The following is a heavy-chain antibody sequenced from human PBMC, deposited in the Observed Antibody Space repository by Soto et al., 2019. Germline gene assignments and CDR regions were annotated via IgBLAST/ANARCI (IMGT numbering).Heavy chain of an antibody. V-gene: IGHV1-69*01. CDR2: IIPIFGTA. Sequence: QVQLVQSGAEVKKPGSSVKVSCKASGGTFSSYAISWVRQAPGQGLEWMGGIIPIFGTANYAQKFQGRVTISADESTGTAYMELSSLRSEDMAVHYGERVGTYSWRDGVLGYWGQGTLVIVSS. D-gene: IGHD1-1*01. CDR3: ERVGTYSWRDGVLGY. J-gene: IGHJ4*02. CDR1: GGTFSSYA.